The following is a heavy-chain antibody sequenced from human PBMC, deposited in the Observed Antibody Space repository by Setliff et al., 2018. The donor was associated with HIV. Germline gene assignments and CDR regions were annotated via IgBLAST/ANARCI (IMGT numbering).Heavy chain of an antibody. CDR1: GDIFSTFA. Sequence: SVKVSCKASGDIFSTFAINWVRQAPGQGLEWMGGIIPVFGTPNYAQKFLGRVTITADESTSTGFMELRGLRSDDTAVYYCATPGVGAGAFDIWGRGTMVTVSS. J-gene: IGHJ3*02. V-gene: IGHV1-69*13. CDR3: ATPGVGAGAFDI. CDR2: IIPVFGTP. D-gene: IGHD3-10*01.